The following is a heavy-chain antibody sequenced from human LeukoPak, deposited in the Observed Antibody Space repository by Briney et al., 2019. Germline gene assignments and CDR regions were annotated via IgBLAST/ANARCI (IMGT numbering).Heavy chain of an antibody. Sequence: SVKVSCKASGGTFSSYAISWVRQAPGQGLEWMGGIIPIFGTANYAQKFQGRVTITTDESTSTAYMELSSLRSEDTAVYYCAGSIMITFGGVYYFDYWGQGTLVTVSS. J-gene: IGHJ4*02. CDR3: AGSIMITFGGVYYFDY. V-gene: IGHV1-69*05. D-gene: IGHD3-16*01. CDR2: IIPIFGTA. CDR1: GGTFSSYA.